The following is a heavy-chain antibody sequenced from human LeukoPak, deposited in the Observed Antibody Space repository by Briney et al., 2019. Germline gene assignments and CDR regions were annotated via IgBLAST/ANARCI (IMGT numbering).Heavy chain of an antibody. Sequence: ASVKVSCKASGYTFTGYYMLWVRQAPGQGLEWMGWINPNSGGTNYAQKFQGRVTMTRDTSISTAYMELSRLRSDDTAVYYCAAQYTGRPNDAFDIWGQGTMVTVSS. CDR3: AAQYTGRPNDAFDI. CDR1: GYTFTGYY. J-gene: IGHJ3*02. V-gene: IGHV1-2*02. CDR2: INPNSGGT. D-gene: IGHD1-26*01.